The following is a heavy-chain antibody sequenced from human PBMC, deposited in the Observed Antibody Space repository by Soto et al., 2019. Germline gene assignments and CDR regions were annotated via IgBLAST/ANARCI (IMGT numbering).Heavy chain of an antibody. CDR1: RASISACC. Sequence: PSANLSLARTFSRASISACCKSWIRQHPAKGREHIAYVYYTGNTNYSRALKSRVTMSVDTSNNLFSLRLTSVTAADTAIYYCARSGHTFGGVVWGRGILVTV. CDR2: VYYTGNT. CDR3: ARSGHTFGGVV. V-gene: IGHV4-59*01. D-gene: IGHD3-16*01. J-gene: IGHJ4*02.